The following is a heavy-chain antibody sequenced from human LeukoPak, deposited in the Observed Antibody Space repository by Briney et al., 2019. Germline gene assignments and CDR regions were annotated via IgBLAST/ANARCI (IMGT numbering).Heavy chain of an antibody. Sequence: SETLSLTCTVSGGSISSSSYYWGWIRQPPGKGLEWIGSIHYSGSTYYNPSLKSRVTISVDTSKNQFSLKLSSMTAADTAVYYCARIVGASDYWGQGTLVTVSS. CDR3: ARIVGASDY. V-gene: IGHV4-39*01. CDR2: IHYSGST. CDR1: GGSISSSSYY. D-gene: IGHD1-26*01. J-gene: IGHJ4*02.